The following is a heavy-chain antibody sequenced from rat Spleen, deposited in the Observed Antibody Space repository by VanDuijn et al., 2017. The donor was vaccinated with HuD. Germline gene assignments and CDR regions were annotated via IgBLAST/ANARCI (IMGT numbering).Heavy chain of an antibody. CDR3: ATAGSRVSRFAY. J-gene: IGHJ3*01. V-gene: IGHV5-25*01. CDR2: ISNDGGTT. D-gene: IGHD1-4*01. CDR1: GFTFSRYW. Sequence: EVQLAESGGGLVQPGRSMKLSCAASGFTFSRYWMYWVRQAPGKGLEWVSSISNDGGTTYYPDSVKGRFTIFRDVAKSTLYLQMDSLRSEDTATYYCATAGSRVSRFAYWGQGTLVTVSS.